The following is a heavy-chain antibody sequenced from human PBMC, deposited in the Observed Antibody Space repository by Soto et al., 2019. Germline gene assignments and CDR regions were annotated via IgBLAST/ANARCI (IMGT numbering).Heavy chain of an antibody. D-gene: IGHD2-2*01. Sequence: QVQLVQSGAEVKKPGASVKVSCKASGYTFTSYGISWVRQAHVQVLEWMGWISAYNGNTNYAQKLQGRVTMTTDTSTSTAYMELRRLRSDDTALYYCARVRGDIVVVPASTPYDYYCMDVWGHGTTVNVSS. CDR2: ISAYNGNT. CDR1: GYTFTSYG. J-gene: IGHJ6*02. V-gene: IGHV1-18*01. CDR3: ARVRGDIVVVPASTPYDYYCMDV.